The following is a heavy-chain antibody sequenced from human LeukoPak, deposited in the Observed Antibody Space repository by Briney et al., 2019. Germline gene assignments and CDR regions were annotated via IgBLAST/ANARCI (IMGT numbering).Heavy chain of an antibody. CDR1: GFTFSSCA. V-gene: IGHV3-23*01. J-gene: IGHJ4*02. Sequence: PGGSLRLSCAASGFTFSSCAMSWVRQAPGKGLEWVSAINGSGGSTYYADSVKGRFTISRDNSKNKLYLQMNSLRAEDTAVYYCARGNSWAPFDYWGQGTLVTVSS. D-gene: IGHD4-23*01. CDR3: ARGNSWAPFDY. CDR2: INGSGGST.